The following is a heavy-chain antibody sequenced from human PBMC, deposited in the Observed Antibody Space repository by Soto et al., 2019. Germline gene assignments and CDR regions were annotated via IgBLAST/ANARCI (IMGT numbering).Heavy chain of an antibody. CDR2: IYYSGSN. CDR3: ARIQGHVVPAAVTFDY. CDR1: GGSISSSSYY. Sequence: PSETLSLTCTVSGGSISSSSYYWGWVRHPPGKGLEWIGSIYYSGSNYYNPSLKSRVTISVETSKNQFSLKLSSVTAADTAVYYCARIQGHVVPAAVTFDYLGQGTMVTV. J-gene: IGHJ4*02. V-gene: IGHV4-39*01. D-gene: IGHD2-2*01.